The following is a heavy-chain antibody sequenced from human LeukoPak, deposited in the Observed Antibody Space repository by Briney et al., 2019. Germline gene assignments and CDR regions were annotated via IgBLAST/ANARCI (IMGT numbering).Heavy chain of an antibody. D-gene: IGHD6-19*01. CDR3: AKGGLWELAVAGSYYFDY. J-gene: IGHJ4*02. CDR2: ISSSSSYI. CDR1: GFTFSSYS. V-gene: IGHV3-21*04. Sequence: GGSLRLSCAASGFTFSSYSMNWVRQAPGKGLEWVSSISSSSSYIYYADSVKGRFTISRDNAKNSLYLQMNSLRAEDTALYYCAKGGLWELAVAGSYYFDYWGQGTLVTVSS.